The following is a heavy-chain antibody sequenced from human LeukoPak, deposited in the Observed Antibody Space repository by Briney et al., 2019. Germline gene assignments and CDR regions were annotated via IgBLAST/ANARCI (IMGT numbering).Heavy chain of an antibody. CDR3: ARLSNYGGHSAYFDY. CDR1: GDSLSSTSYF. V-gene: IGHV4-39*01. CDR2: IYYSGNT. J-gene: IGHJ4*02. D-gene: IGHD4-23*01. Sequence: SETLSLTCTVSGDSLSSTSYFWGWIRQPPGKGLEWIGNIYYSGNTYYNPSLKSRVTISVDTSKNQFSLNLSSVTAADTAVYYCARLSNYGGHSAYFDYWGQGTLVTVSS.